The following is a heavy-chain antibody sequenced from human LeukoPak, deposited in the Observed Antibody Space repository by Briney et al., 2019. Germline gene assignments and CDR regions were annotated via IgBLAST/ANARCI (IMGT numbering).Heavy chain of an antibody. CDR1: GFTFSTYA. D-gene: IGHD4-17*01. J-gene: IGHJ4*02. V-gene: IGHV3-30-3*01. CDR3: ARDFRDYRDYVAYFDS. CDR2: ILYDGSNQ. Sequence: GGSLRLSCAASGFTFSTYAMHWVRQAPGKGLECVAVILYDGSNQYYTDSVKGRFTISRDNSRNTLYLQMNSLKVEDTAVYYCARDFRDYRDYVAYFDSWGQGTLVTVSS.